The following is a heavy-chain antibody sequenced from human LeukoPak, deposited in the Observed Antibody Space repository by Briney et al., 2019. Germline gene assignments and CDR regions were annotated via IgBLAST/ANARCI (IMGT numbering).Heavy chain of an antibody. CDR2: ISDSGSRT. Sequence: PGGSLRLSCAASGFTFSDYAMSWVRQAPGKGLEWVLGISDSGSRTYYADSVKGRFSNTRDNSKNTLYLQMSSLRAEDTAVYYCARKNSMILTNWFDPWGQGTLVTVSS. D-gene: IGHD3-22*01. J-gene: IGHJ5*02. CDR3: ARKNSMILTNWFDP. V-gene: IGHV3-23*01. CDR1: GFTFSDYA.